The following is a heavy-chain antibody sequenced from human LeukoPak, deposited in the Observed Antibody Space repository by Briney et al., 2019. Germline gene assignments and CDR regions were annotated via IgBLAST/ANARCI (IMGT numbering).Heavy chain of an antibody. J-gene: IGHJ4*02. V-gene: IGHV3-7*01. CDR1: GFTFTNYW. CDR2: IKQDGSEK. CDR3: ARSPRYYDFWSGYLYYFDY. D-gene: IGHD3-3*01. Sequence: GGSLRLSCAASGFTFTNYWMSWVRQAPGKGLEWVANIKQDGSEKYYEDSVKGRFTISRDNAKNSLYLQMNSLRAEDTAVYYCARSPRYYDFWSGYLYYFDYWGQGTLVTVSS.